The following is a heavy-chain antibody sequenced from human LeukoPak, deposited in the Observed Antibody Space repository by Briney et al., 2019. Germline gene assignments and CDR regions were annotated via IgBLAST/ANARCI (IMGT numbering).Heavy chain of an antibody. Sequence: GGSLRLSCAASGFTFSSYSMNWVRQAPGKGLEWVSYISSSSSTIYYADSVKGRFTISRDNAKDSLYLQMNSLRAEDTAVYYCAREDGGATLSPDYWGQGTLVTVSS. CDR3: AREDGGATLSPDY. J-gene: IGHJ4*02. CDR1: GFTFSSYS. CDR2: ISSSSSTI. D-gene: IGHD1-26*01. V-gene: IGHV3-48*01.